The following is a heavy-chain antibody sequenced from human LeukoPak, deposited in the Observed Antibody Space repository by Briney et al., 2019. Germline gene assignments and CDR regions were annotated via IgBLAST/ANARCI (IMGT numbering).Heavy chain of an antibody. J-gene: IGHJ4*02. V-gene: IGHV3-7*01. D-gene: IGHD1-26*01. CDR3: ARDGIVGVTVFDY. Sequence: GGSLRLSCAASGFTFSGYWMSWVRQAPGKGLEWVANIKQDGSEKYYVESAKGRFTISRDNAKTSVYLQMNSLGAEDTAVYYCARDGIVGVTVFDYWGQGTLVTVSS. CDR1: GFTFSGYW. CDR2: IKQDGSEK.